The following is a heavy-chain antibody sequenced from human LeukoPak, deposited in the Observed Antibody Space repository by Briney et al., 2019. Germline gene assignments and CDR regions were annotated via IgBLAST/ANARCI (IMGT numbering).Heavy chain of an antibody. D-gene: IGHD4-23*01. CDR1: GGSFSGYY. CDR3: ASSSTVVTPFDY. V-gene: IGHV4-34*01. J-gene: IGHJ4*02. Sequence: SETLSLTCAVYGGSFSGYYWSWIRQPPGKGLEWIGEINHSGSTNYNPSLKSRVTISVDTSKNQFSLKLSSVTAADTAVYYCASSSTVVTPFDYWGQGTLVTVSS. CDR2: INHSGST.